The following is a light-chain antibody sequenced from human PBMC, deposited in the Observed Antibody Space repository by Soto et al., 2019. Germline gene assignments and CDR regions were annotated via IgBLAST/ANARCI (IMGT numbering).Light chain of an antibody. CDR2: RSN. Sequence: QSVLTQPPSASGTPGQRVTISCSGSSSNIGSNFVYWYQQLPGTAPKLLIYRSNQRPSGVPDRFSGSKSGTSASLAISGLRSEDEADYYCAAWDDSLSGYVFGTGTTLTVL. CDR1: SSNIGSNF. CDR3: AAWDDSLSGYV. V-gene: IGLV1-47*01. J-gene: IGLJ1*01.